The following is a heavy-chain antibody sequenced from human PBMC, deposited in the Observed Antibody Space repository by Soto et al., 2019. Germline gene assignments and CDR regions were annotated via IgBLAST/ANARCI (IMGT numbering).Heavy chain of an antibody. J-gene: IGHJ4*02. Sequence: PGGSLRLSCSASGFTFSTYWMHWVRQAPGKGLVWVAVINYDGSNKYYADSVKGRFTISRDNSKNTLYLQMNSLRAEDTAVYYCAKGEKPGYYDFWSGYPPPFDYWGQGTLVTVSS. CDR3: AKGEKPGYYDFWSGYPPPFDY. D-gene: IGHD3-3*01. V-gene: IGHV3-30*18. CDR2: INYDGSNK. CDR1: GFTFSTYW.